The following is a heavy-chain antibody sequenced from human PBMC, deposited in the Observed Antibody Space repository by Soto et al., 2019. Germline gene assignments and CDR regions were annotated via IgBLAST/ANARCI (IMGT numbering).Heavy chain of an antibody. J-gene: IGHJ6*02. V-gene: IGHV3-23*01. CDR1: GFTFSSYA. Sequence: PGGSLRLSCAASGFTFSSYAMSWVRQAPGKGLEWVSAISGSGGSTYYADSVKGRFTISRDNSKNTLYLQMNSLRAEDTAVYYCAIPYYDFWSGSYGMDVRAQGTTVTVSS. CDR2: ISGSGGST. D-gene: IGHD3-3*01. CDR3: AIPYYDFWSGSYGMDV.